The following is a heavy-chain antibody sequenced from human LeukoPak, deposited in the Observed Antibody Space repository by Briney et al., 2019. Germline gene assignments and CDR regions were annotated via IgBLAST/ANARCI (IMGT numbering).Heavy chain of an antibody. J-gene: IGHJ5*02. V-gene: IGHV1-58*02. D-gene: IGHD6-13*01. Sequence: ASVKVSRKASGFTFTSSAMQWVRQARGQRLEWIGWIVVGSGNTNYAQKFQERVTITRDMSTSTAYMELSSLRSEDTAVYYCAAVNKASSSSNWFDPWGQGTLVTVSS. CDR1: GFTFTSSA. CDR2: IVVGSGNT. CDR3: AAVNKASSSSNWFDP.